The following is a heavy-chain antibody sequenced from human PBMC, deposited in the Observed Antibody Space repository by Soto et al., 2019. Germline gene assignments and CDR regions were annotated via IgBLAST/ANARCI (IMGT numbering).Heavy chain of an antibody. J-gene: IGHJ4*02. CDR2: TSFDGGTK. CDR1: GFTFSTYG. V-gene: IGHV3-30*18. Sequence: QVQLVESGGGVVQPGTSLRLSCAASGFTFSTYGMQWVRQAPGKGLEWVAVTSFDGGTKYYVDSVKGRFTVSRDNSENTLYLQMNSLRAEDTAIYYCAKEFVQYSSGWFFDFWRQGTLVSVSS. CDR3: AKEFVQYSSGWFFDF. D-gene: IGHD6-19*01.